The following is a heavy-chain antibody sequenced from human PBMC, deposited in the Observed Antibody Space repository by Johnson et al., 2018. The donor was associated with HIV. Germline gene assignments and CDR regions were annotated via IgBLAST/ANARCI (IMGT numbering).Heavy chain of an antibody. CDR2: IYSGGGT. V-gene: IGHV3-66*01. J-gene: IGHJ3*02. D-gene: IGHD3-22*01. CDR3: ARDSYDSSGYPLSIFRI. CDR1: GFTVTTNY. Sequence: EQLVESGGGLVQPGGSLRLSCAASGFTVTTNYISWVRQAPGKGLEWVSAIYSGGGTYYTDSVKGRFTISRDNSKNTVYLQMNNLRAEDTAVYFCARDSYDSSGYPLSIFRIWGHGTMVTVSS.